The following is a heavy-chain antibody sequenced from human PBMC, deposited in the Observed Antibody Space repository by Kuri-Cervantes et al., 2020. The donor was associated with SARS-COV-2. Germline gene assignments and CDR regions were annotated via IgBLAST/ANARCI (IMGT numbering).Heavy chain of an antibody. CDR3: VRRRGYTVDY. Sequence: GESLKISCKASGYSFTNYWIGWVRQMPGKGLEWMGIIYPGDSDTTYSPSFQGQVTVSADKSISTAYLQWSSLKASDTAMYYCVRRRGYTVDYWGQGTLLTVSS. CDR1: GYSFTNYW. V-gene: IGHV5-51*01. CDR2: IYPGDSDT. D-gene: IGHD3-22*01. J-gene: IGHJ4*02.